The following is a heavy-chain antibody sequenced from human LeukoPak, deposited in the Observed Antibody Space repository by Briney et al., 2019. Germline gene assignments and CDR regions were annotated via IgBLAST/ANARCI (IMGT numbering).Heavy chain of an antibody. CDR2: ISSGGSTI. CDR1: GFTFSDYY. J-gene: IGHJ4*02. D-gene: IGHD6-19*01. Sequence: GGSLRLSCAASGFTFSDYYMSWIRQAPGKGLEWVSYISSGGSTIYYADSVKGRFTISRDNAKNSLYLQMNSLGADDTAVYSCARGWYRSPFDSWGQGTLVTVSS. CDR3: ARGWYRSPFDS. V-gene: IGHV3-11*04.